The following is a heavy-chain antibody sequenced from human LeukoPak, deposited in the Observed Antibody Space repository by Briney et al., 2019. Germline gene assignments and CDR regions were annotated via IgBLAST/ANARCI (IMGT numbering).Heavy chain of an antibody. CDR2: IYYSGST. CDR1: GGSISSYY. V-gene: IGHV4-59*01. Sequence: PSETLSLTCTVSGGSISSYYWSWIRQPPGKGLEWIGYIYYSGSTNYNPSLKSRVTISVDTSKNQFSLKLSSVTAADTAVYYCAGVQAGAFDIWGQGTMVTVSS. CDR3: AGVQAGAFDI. J-gene: IGHJ3*02.